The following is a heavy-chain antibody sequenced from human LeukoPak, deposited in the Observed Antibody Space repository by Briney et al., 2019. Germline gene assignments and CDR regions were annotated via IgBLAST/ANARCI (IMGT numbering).Heavy chain of an antibody. CDR1: GGSISSYY. CDR2: IYYSGST. CDR3: ARVGVVEGNDFWSGYYAVTTYYYYMDV. Sequence: SETLSLTCTVSGGSISSYYWSWIRQPPGKGLDWLGYIYYSGSTNYNPSLKSRVTISVDTSKNQFSLKLSSVTAADTAVYYCARVGVVEGNDFWSGYYAVTTYYYYMDVWGKGTTVTVSS. V-gene: IGHV4-59*01. J-gene: IGHJ6*03. D-gene: IGHD3-3*01.